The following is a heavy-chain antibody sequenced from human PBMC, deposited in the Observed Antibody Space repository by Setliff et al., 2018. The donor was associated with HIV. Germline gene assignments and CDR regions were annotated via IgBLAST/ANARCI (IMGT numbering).Heavy chain of an antibody. CDR3: ATSFGSGVAPFDN. CDR1: EDTFNSYT. J-gene: IGHJ4*02. D-gene: IGHD3-10*01. CDR2: TIPVLSMS. V-gene: IGHV1-69*02. Sequence: SVKVSCKASEDTFNSYTIHWVRQTPGQGLEWTGRTIPVLSMSNFALKFQGRGSIFADKSTSTAYLGLNGLTSEDTAIYYCATSFGSGVAPFDNWGQGTLVTVSS.